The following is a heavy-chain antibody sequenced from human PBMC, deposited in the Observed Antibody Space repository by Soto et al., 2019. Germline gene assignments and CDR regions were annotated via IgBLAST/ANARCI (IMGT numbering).Heavy chain of an antibody. CDR1: GFTFSNYG. CDR2: ISFDGNTK. CDR3: AKKGREGSNTAPFDY. J-gene: IGHJ4*02. V-gene: IGHV3-30*18. Sequence: PGGSLRLSCAASGFTFSNYGIHWVRQAPGKGLEWVAVISFDGNTKYYAESVKGRFTISRDNSENTLYLQMTSLRGDDTAVYYCAKKGREGSNTAPFDYWGQGPLVTVSS.